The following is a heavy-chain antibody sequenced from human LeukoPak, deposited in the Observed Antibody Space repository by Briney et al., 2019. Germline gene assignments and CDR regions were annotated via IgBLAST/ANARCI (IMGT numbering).Heavy chain of an antibody. CDR1: GYTFTSYG. CDR3: ARDRKKLYAYYFDY. CDR2: ISAHNGNT. V-gene: IGHV1-18*01. Sequence: ASVKVSCKASGYTFTSYGISWVRQAPGQGLEWMGWISAHNGNTNYAQKLQGRVTMTTDTSTSTAYMELRSLRSDDRAVYYCARDRKKLYAYYFDYWGQGTLVTVSS. D-gene: IGHD1-1*01. J-gene: IGHJ4*02.